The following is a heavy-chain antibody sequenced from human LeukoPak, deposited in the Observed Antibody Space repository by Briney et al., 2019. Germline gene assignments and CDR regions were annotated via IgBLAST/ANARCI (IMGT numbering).Heavy chain of an antibody. CDR1: GGSISSSY. V-gene: IGHV4-59*01. J-gene: IGHJ6*02. CDR3: ARDFAVTTAYYYGVDV. D-gene: IGHD4-17*01. Sequence: PSETLSLTCTVSGGSISSSYWTWIRQPPGKGLEWIGYIYYSGTTDYNPSLRSRVTISVDTPKNQFSLKLSSVTAADTAVYYCARDFAVTTAYYYGVDVWGQGITVTVSS. CDR2: IYYSGTT.